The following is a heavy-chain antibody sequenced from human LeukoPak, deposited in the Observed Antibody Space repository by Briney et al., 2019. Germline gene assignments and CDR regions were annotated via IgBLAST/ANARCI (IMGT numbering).Heavy chain of an antibody. CDR1: GGTFSSLS. D-gene: IGHD2-2*01. V-gene: IGHV1-69*13. Sequence: ASVKVSCKASGGTFSSLSINWVRQAPGQGLEWMGRIIPIFGTANYAQKFQGRVTITADESTSTAYMELSSLTSEDTAVYYCARDFFDCSSTSCLYKYNWFDPWGQGTLVTVSS. J-gene: IGHJ5*02. CDR2: IIPIFGTA. CDR3: ARDFFDCSSTSCLYKYNWFDP.